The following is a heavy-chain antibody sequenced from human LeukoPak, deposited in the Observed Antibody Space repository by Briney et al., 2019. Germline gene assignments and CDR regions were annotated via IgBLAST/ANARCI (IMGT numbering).Heavy chain of an antibody. CDR2: ISYDGSNK. J-gene: IGHJ4*02. V-gene: IGHV3-30*04. Sequence: VGSLRLSCAASRVTFCSSAMHWVRQAPGKGLGWVAVISYDGSNKYYADSVKGRFTISRDNSKNTLYLQMPSLRAEDTAVYYCAKAAGATYCSGGSCYSLDFDYWGQGTLVTASS. D-gene: IGHD2-15*01. CDR1: RVTFCSSA. CDR3: AKAAGATYCSGGSCYSLDFDY.